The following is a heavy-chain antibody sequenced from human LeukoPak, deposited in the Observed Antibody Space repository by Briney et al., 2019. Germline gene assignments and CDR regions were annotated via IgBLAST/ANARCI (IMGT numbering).Heavy chain of an antibody. CDR1: GFSFSRYW. CDR3: ARDQDGMGTTMDL. V-gene: IGHV3-74*01. J-gene: IGHJ4*02. Sequence: TGGSLRLSCAASGFSFSRYWMHWVRQAPGEGLMWVSRINGDGSSTWYADSVKGRFTISRDNARNTLSLQMSSLGVEDTALYYCARDQDGMGTTMDLWGQGTQVIVSS. CDR2: INGDGSST. D-gene: IGHD1-1*01.